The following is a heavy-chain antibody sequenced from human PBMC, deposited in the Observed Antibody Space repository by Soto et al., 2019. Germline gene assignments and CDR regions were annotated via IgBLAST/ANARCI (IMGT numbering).Heavy chain of an antibody. V-gene: IGHV3-15*07. CDR1: GFTFSNAW. J-gene: IGHJ6*02. D-gene: IGHD4-4*01. Sequence: GGSLRLSCAASGFTFSNAWMNWVRQAPGKGLEWVGRIKSETDGGTTEYAAPVKGRFTIARDDSKDTLYLQMNSLKTEDTAVYYCTTNYSSNYGMDVWGQGTTVTVSS. CDR2: IKSETDGGTT. CDR3: TTNYSSNYGMDV.